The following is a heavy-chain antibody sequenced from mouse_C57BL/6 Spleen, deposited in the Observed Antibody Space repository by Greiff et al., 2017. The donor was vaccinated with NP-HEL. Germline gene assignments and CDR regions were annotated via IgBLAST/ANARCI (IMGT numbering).Heavy chain of an antibody. Sequence: EVQLVESGGGLVKPGGSLKLSCAASGFTFSSYAMSWVRQTPDKRLEWVATISDGGSYTYYPDNVKGRFTISRDNSKNNLYLQMSHLKSEDTAMYYCARDLGTVVGAMDYWGQGTSVTVSS. D-gene: IGHD1-1*01. V-gene: IGHV5-4*01. CDR3: ARDLGTVVGAMDY. CDR1: GFTFSSYA. J-gene: IGHJ4*01. CDR2: ISDGGSYT.